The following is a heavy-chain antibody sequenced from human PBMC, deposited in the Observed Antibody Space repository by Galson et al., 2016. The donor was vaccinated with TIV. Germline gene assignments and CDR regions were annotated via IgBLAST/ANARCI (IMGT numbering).Heavy chain of an antibody. D-gene: IGHD3-10*01. Sequence: SVKVSCKASGGIFRSYAISWVRQAPGQGLEWMGRIIAIFGTADYAQKFQGRVTITADESTNTAYMGLSSLGSEDTAVYYCARLPSYYGSGNHWFDPWGQGTLVTVSS. J-gene: IGHJ5*02. CDR3: ARLPSYYGSGNHWFDP. CDR2: IIAIFGTA. CDR1: GGIFRSYA. V-gene: IGHV1-69*13.